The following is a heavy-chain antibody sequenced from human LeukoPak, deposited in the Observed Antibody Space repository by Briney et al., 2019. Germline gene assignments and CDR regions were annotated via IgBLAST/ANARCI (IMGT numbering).Heavy chain of an antibody. D-gene: IGHD6-13*01. CDR3: ASRYSSSWYYFDY. J-gene: IGHJ4*02. CDR2: IYHSGST. Sequence: SETLSLTCAVSGGSISSGGYSWSWIRQPPGKGLEWIGYIYHSGSTYYNPSLKSRVTISVDRSKNQFSLKLSSVTAADTAVYYCASRYSSSWYYFDYWGQGTLVTVSS. V-gene: IGHV4-30-2*01. CDR1: GGSISSGGYS.